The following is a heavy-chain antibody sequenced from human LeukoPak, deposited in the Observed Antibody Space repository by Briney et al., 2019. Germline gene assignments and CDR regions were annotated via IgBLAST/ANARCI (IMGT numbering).Heavy chain of an antibody. D-gene: IGHD2-21*01. V-gene: IGHV5-51*01. J-gene: IGHJ3*02. CDR1: GSPFTSYW. Sequence: RGETLQITCLGTGSPFTSYWMGGVRLVPGKGLEGMGIIYPGESDTKNSPSFQGQVTISADKSISTAHLQWSSLKASDTAMYYCPRHGSGGRILWLSGGVAFYIWGQGTMVTVSS. CDR3: PRHGSGGRILWLSGGVAFYI. CDR2: IYPGESDT.